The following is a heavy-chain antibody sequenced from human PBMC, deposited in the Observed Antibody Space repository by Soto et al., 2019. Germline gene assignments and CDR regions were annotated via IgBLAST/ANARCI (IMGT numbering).Heavy chain of an antibody. CDR1: GGSISSYY. J-gene: IGHJ4*02. Sequence: SETLSLTCTVSGGSISSYYWSWIRQPPGKGLEWIGYIYYSGSTNYDPSLKSRVTISVDTSKNQFSLKLSSVTAADTAVYYCARRWGRTFDYWGQGTLVTVSS. CDR2: IYYSGST. CDR3: ARRWGRTFDY. V-gene: IGHV4-59*08. D-gene: IGHD7-27*01.